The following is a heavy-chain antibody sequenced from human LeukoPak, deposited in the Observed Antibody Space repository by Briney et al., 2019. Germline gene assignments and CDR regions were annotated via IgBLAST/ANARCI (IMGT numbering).Heavy chain of an antibody. Sequence: GGSLRLSCAASGFTFSGYWMNWVRQTPGKGLVWVSGISWNSGSIGYADSVKGRFTISRDNAKNSLYLQMNSLRAEDTAVYYCARAGVLAAAGLFDYWGQGTLVTVSS. V-gene: IGHV3-20*04. CDR2: ISWNSGSI. D-gene: IGHD6-13*01. J-gene: IGHJ4*02. CDR1: GFTFSGYW. CDR3: ARAGVLAAAGLFDY.